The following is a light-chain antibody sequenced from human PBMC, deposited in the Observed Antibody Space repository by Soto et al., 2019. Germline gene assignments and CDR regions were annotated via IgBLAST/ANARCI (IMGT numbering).Light chain of an antibody. CDR2: AAS. J-gene: IGKJ3*01. Sequence: DIQMTQSPSSVSASVGDRVTITCRASQGINSWLAWYQQRPGKPPKLLIYAASTLQSGVPSRFSGSGSGTYFTLTISSLQPEDFAPYYCQQANPFPPVTFGPGTKVEIQ. CDR3: QQANPFPPVT. CDR1: QGINSW. V-gene: IGKV1D-12*01.